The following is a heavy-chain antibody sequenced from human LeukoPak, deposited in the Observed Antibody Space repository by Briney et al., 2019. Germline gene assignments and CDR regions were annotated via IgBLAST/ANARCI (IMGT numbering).Heavy chain of an antibody. CDR2: INPNSGVT. D-gene: IGHD1-26*01. Sequence: GASVKVSCKASGYTFTGYYMHWVRQAPGQGREWMGWINPNSGVTNYAQKFQGRVTMTRDTSISTAYMELSRLRSDDTAVYYCARELPVNDAFDIWGQGTMVTVSS. CDR1: GYTFTGYY. J-gene: IGHJ3*02. CDR3: ARELPVNDAFDI. V-gene: IGHV1-2*02.